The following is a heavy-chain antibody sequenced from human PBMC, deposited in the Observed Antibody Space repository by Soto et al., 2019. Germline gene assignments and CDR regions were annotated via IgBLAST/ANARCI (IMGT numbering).Heavy chain of an antibody. J-gene: IGHJ6*02. CDR3: ARQNYYSGTDV. V-gene: IGHV1-18*01. CDR1: GYTFTSYF. Sequence: GASVKVSCKASGYTFTSYFITWVRQAPGQGLEWMGWISAYNGNTNYAQMRQGRVTMTTDTSTATGYMEMRSLESDDTAVYYCARQNYYSGTDVWGQGTTVTVSS. CDR2: ISAYNGNT.